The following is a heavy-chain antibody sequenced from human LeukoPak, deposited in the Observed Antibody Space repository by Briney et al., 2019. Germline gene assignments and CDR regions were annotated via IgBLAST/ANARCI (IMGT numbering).Heavy chain of an antibody. Sequence: PGGSLRLSCAASGFTFSTYGMHWVRQAQGKGLEWVALTWYDGSNKNYADSVKGRFTISRDSSENTLYLQMNSLRGEDTAVYYCARGGLTIAEATTSWYLDYWGQRTLVTVSS. CDR2: TWYDGSNK. CDR1: GFTFSTYG. J-gene: IGHJ4*02. D-gene: IGHD1-26*01. V-gene: IGHV3-33*01. CDR3: ARGGLTIAEATTSWYLDY.